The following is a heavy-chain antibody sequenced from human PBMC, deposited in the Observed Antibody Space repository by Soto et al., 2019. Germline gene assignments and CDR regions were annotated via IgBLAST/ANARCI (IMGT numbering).Heavy chain of an antibody. J-gene: IGHJ6*02. Sequence: SQALSLTCAISWDSVSSNSAAWNWIRQSPSRGLEWLGRTYYRSKWYNDYAVSVKSRITINPDTSKNQFSLQLNSVTPEDTAVYYCARETIAAGGYYYYGMDVWGQGTTVNVS. CDR2: TYYRSKWYN. V-gene: IGHV6-1*01. CDR1: WDSVSSNSAA. CDR3: ARETIAAGGYYYYGMDV. D-gene: IGHD6-13*01.